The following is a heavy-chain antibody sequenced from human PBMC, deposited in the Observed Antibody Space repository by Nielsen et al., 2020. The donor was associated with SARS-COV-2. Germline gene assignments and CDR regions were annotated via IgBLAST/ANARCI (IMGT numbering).Heavy chain of an antibody. J-gene: IGHJ4*02. V-gene: IGHV5-51*01. CDR2: IYPGDSDT. D-gene: IGHD3-22*01. CDR1: GYSFTSYW. Sequence: GESLKISCKGSGYSFTSYWIGWVRKMPGKGLEWMGIIYPGDSDTRYSPSFQGQVTISADKSISTAYLQWSSLKASDTAMYYCARQSYYDSSGLGVVDYWGQGTLVTVSS. CDR3: ARQSYYDSSGLGVVDY.